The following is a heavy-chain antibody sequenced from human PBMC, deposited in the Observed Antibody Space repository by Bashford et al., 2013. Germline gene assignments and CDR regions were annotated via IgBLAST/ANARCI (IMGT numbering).Heavy chain of an antibody. D-gene: IGHD3-22*01. CDR2: ISGDSGYI. Sequence: VRQGSRKGLEWVSSISGDSGYIYYADSVRGRFTISRDNAKNSLYLQLNGLRAEDTAVYYCVRARSGTMIVVANWGQGTLVTVSS. CDR3: VRARSGTMIVVAN. J-gene: IGHJ4*02. V-gene: IGHV3-21*01.